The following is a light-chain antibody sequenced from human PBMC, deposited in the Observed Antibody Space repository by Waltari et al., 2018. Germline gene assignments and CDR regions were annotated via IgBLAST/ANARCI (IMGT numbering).Light chain of an antibody. CDR3: QAWDRNTYVV. CDR1: KWGAKY. Sequence: SFELTQPPSVSVSPVQPARVPCPGDKWGAKYASWYQQKPGQSPVLVIYQDNRRPSGIPERFSGSTSGNTATLTISGTQAMDEADYYCQAWDRNTYVVFGGGTKLTVL. J-gene: IGLJ2*01. CDR2: QDN. V-gene: IGLV3-1*01.